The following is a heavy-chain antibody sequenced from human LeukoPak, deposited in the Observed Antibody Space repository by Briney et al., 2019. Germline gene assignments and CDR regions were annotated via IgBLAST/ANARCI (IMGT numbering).Heavy chain of an antibody. Sequence: GGSLRLSCAASGFTFSSYWMHWVRQAPGKGLVWVSRINSDGSSTSYADSVKGRFTISRDNAKNTLYLQMNSLRAEDTAVYYCARSILITFGGVIAPFDYWGQGTLVTVSS. CDR1: GFTFSSYW. J-gene: IGHJ4*02. D-gene: IGHD3-16*02. V-gene: IGHV3-74*01. CDR3: ARSILITFGGVIAPFDY. CDR2: INSDGSST.